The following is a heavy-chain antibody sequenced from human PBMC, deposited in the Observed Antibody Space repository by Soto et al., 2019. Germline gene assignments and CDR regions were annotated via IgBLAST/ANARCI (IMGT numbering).Heavy chain of an antibody. CDR2: INHRGST. CDR1: GGSFSGYY. Sequence: SETLSLTCAVYGGSFSGYYWSWIRQPPGKGLEWIGEINHRGSTNYNPSLKRRVTISEDTSKNKFSLKLSSVTAADTAVDYCAGVPSRGAAASKRHYYFDFWGQGTLVTVSS. CDR3: AGVPSRGAAASKRHYYFDF. D-gene: IGHD6-13*01. V-gene: IGHV4-34*01. J-gene: IGHJ4*02.